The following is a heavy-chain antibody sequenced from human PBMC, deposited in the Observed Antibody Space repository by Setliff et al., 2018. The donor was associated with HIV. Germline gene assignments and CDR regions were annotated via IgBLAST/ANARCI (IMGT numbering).Heavy chain of an antibody. CDR1: GGSIGSGGSY. Sequence: TSETLSLTCTVSGGSIGSGGSYWSWIRKHPGKGLEWIGNSHYNGSTYYNPSLKSRVTISIDTSKNQFSLNVRSVTAADTAVDYCASWGRARRANYNFWSGSSWFDPWVQGILVTVSS. CDR2: SHYNGST. D-gene: IGHD3-3*01. J-gene: IGHJ5*02. V-gene: IGHV4-31*03. CDR3: ASWGRARRANYNFWSGSSWFDP.